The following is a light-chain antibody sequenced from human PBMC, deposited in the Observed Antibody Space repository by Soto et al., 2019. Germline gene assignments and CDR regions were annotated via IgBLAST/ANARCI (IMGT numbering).Light chain of an antibody. CDR3: STYTNSITV. J-gene: IGLJ3*02. V-gene: IGLV2-14*03. CDR2: DVS. Sequence: QSVLTQPASVSGSPGQSITISCTGTSSDIGTYNYVSWYQQHPGKAPKLMIYDVSNRPSGVSNRFSGSKSGNAASLTISGLHAEDEGDYFCSTYTNSITVFGGGTKLTVL. CDR1: SSDIGTYNY.